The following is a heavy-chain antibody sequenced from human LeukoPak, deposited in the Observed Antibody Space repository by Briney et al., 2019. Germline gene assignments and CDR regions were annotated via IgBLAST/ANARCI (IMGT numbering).Heavy chain of an antibody. Sequence: SETLSLTCTVSGGSINNSIYYWGWIRQSPGKGLEWIGSIHYSGTTYSNPSLKSRLTISEDTSKNQVSLKLSSVTAADTAVYYCARDQGYYDSSGYPGGFDYWGQGTLVTVSS. D-gene: IGHD3-22*01. CDR3: ARDQGYYDSSGYPGGFDY. CDR2: IHYSGTT. V-gene: IGHV4-39*07. J-gene: IGHJ4*02. CDR1: GGSINNSIYY.